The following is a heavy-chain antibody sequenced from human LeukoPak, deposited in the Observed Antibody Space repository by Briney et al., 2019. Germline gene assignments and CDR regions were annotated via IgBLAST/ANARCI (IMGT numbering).Heavy chain of an antibody. V-gene: IGHV4-61*02. CDR3: ARMSASSGF. D-gene: IGHD3-22*01. CDR2: VYINGVT. Sequence: PSQTLSLTCTVSGDSITTGSYYWSWVRQPAGKGLEWIGRVYINGVTHYDPSLKSRVTISLDTSKNQFSLRLISVTAADTAVYYCARMSASSGFWGQGTQVIVSS. CDR1: GDSITTGSYY. J-gene: IGHJ4*02.